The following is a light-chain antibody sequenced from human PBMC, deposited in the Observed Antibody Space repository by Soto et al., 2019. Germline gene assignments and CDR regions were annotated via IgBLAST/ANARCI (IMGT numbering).Light chain of an antibody. CDR3: SSYTNILTTV. CDR2: EVS. J-gene: IGLJ2*01. V-gene: IGLV2-14*01. Sequence: QSALTQPASVSGSPGQSITISCTGTSSDVGAYNYVSWYQQHPDKAPKLIIYEVSNRPSGISNRFSGSKSGNTASLTISGLQAEDEADYYCSSYTNILTTVFGGGTKVTVL. CDR1: SSDVGAYNY.